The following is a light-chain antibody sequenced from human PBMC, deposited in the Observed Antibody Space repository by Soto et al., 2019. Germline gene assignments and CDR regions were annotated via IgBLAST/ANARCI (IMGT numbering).Light chain of an antibody. J-gene: IGLJ2*01. CDR3: QSYDSSLSGYVV. CDR2: GNS. CDR1: SSNIGAGYN. Sequence: QAVVTQPPSVSGAPGQRVTISCTGSSSNIGAGYNVHWYQQLPGTAPKLLIYGNSNRPSGVPDRFSGSKSGTSASLAITGLQAEDEADYHCQSYDSSLSGYVVFGGGTKLTVL. V-gene: IGLV1-40*01.